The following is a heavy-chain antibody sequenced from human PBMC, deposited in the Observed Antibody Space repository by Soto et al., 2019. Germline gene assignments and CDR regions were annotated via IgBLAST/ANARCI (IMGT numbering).Heavy chain of an antibody. J-gene: IGHJ2*01. CDR1: GGSISSRSFY. CDR2: IYYTGTT. CDR3: ARRDLSTSQYWYFDL. Sequence: QVHLQESGPGLVRPSETLSLTCAVSGGSISSRSFYWGWIRQSPGKGLEWIGSIYYTGTTYSNPSLKSRVSISVDTSKSQFSLILSSVTAADTAVYYCARRDLSTSQYWYFDLWGRGTLVSVSS. V-gene: IGHV4-39*01. D-gene: IGHD2-2*01.